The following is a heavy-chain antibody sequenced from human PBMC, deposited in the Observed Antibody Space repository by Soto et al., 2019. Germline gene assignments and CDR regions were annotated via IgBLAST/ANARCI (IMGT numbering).Heavy chain of an antibody. CDR2: LSYDGIND. CDR3: AKGSGGHYNSGTLLD. D-gene: IGHD3-10*01. J-gene: IGHJ4*02. CDR1: GFTFSDYL. Sequence: GGSLRLSCAASGFTFSDYLMHWVRQAPGKGLEWVAALSYDGINDYYADSVEGRFTISRDNFKKTLYLQMNSLRVEDTAIFYCAKGSGGHYNSGTLLDWGQGTVVTVSS. V-gene: IGHV3-30-3*01.